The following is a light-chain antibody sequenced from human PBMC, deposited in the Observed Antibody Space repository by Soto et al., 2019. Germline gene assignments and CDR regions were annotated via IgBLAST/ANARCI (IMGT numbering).Light chain of an antibody. CDR1: AGLNSR. J-gene: IGKJ1*01. CDR2: DAS. V-gene: IGKV1-5*01. CDR3: QQYENYWT. Sequence: DIQLTQSPSTLSASLVDRVTITCRASAGLNSRLAWYQQKPGKAPKLLIFDASNLESGVPSRFSGSGSGTEFTLTISNLQPDDFATYYCQQYENYWTFGQGTKVDIK.